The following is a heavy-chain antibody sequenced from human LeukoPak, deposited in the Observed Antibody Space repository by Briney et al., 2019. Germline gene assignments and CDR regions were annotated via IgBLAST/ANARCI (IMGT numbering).Heavy chain of an antibody. CDR2: IIPIFGTA. D-gene: IGHD3-3*01. CDR3: ARDRDFWSGYYAIGGFDY. Sequence: SVKVSCKASGGTFSSYAIGWVRQAPGQGLEWMGRIIPIFGTANYAQKFQGRVTITTDESTSTAYMELSSLRSEDTAVYYCARDRDFWSGYYAIGGFDYWGQGTLVTVSS. J-gene: IGHJ4*02. CDR1: GGTFSSYA. V-gene: IGHV1-69*05.